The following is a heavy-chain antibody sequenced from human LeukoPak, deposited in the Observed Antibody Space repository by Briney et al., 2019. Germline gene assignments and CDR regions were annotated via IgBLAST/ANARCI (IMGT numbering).Heavy chain of an antibody. J-gene: IGHJ4*02. D-gene: IGHD2-15*01. CDR2: ISAYNGNT. Sequence: ASVKVSCKASGYTLTSYGISWVRQAPGQRLEWMGWISAYNGNTNYAQKLQGRVTMTTDTSTSTAYMELRSLRSDDTAVYYCAGGTRSGPLRGVGYWGQGTLVTVSS. CDR1: GYTLTSYG. V-gene: IGHV1-18*01. CDR3: AGGTRSGPLRGVGY.